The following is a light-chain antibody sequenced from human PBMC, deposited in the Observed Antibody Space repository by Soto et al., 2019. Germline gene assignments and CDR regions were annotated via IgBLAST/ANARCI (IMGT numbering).Light chain of an antibody. CDR2: KAS. CDR3: QQYTSTSLLT. V-gene: IGKV1-5*03. CDR1: QSISSW. Sequence: DIQMTQSPSTLSASVGDRVTITCRASQSISSWLAWYQQKPGKAPKLLIYKASSLESGVSSRFSGSGSGTEFTLTINSLQPDDLATYYCQQYTSTSLLTFGGGTKWIS. J-gene: IGKJ4*01.